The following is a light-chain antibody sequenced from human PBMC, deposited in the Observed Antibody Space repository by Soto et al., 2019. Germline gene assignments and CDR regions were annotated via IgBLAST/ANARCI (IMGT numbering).Light chain of an antibody. J-gene: IGLJ1*01. CDR2: EVS. V-gene: IGLV2-14*01. CDR1: TSDVGGYNY. CDR3: SSYTSSSPRV. Sequence: QSVLTQPASVSGSPGQSITISCTGTTSDVGGYNYVSWYQQHPGKAPKLMIYEVSNRPSGVSNRFSGSKSGNTASLTISGLQAEDEADSYCSSYTSSSPRVFGTGTKLTVL.